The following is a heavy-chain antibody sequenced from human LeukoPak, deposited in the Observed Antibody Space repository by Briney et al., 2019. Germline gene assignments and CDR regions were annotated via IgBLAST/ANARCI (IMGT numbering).Heavy chain of an antibody. V-gene: IGHV3-23*01. Sequence: GGSLRLSCAASGFTFSSYAMSWVRQAPGKGLEWVSAISSSGGTTYYADSVKGRFTISRDKSKNTLYLQMNSLRAEDTAVYYCAKGLAVAGHFDYWGQGTLVTVSS. CDR1: GFTFSSYA. CDR2: ISSSGGTT. J-gene: IGHJ4*02. CDR3: AKGLAVAGHFDY. D-gene: IGHD6-19*01.